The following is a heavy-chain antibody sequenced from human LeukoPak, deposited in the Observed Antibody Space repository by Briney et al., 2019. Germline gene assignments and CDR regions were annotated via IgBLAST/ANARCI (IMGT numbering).Heavy chain of an antibody. V-gene: IGHV5-51*01. CDR3: ARHRYSGSDTQGFDS. CDR2: VYPSNSET. D-gene: IGHD5-12*01. CDR1: GYRFTEYW. Sequence: GESLQISFKGSGYRFTEYWIAWVRQMPGKGLEWMGIVYPSNSETRYSPSFQGQVTISADKSISTAYLQWSSLEASDTAMYFCARHRYSGSDTQGFDSWGQGTLVTVSS. J-gene: IGHJ4*02.